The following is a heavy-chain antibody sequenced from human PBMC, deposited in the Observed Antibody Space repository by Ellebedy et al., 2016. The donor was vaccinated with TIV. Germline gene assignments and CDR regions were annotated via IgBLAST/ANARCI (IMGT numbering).Heavy chain of an antibody. CDR3: ARARIYGTFDY. CDR1: GFTFSDYC. D-gene: IGHD1-1*01. J-gene: IGHJ4*02. CDR2: IKQGGSAK. Sequence: PGGSLRLSCAASGFTFSDYCISWVRQAPGKGLQWVANIKQGGSAKHYVDSVNGRFTISRDNAKSSLYLQVNGLRAEDTAVYYCARARIYGTFDYWGQGILVTVSS. V-gene: IGHV3-7*03.